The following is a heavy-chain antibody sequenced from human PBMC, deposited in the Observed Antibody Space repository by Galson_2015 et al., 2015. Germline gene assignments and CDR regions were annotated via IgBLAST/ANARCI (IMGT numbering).Heavy chain of an antibody. D-gene: IGHD4-17*01. CDR3: AGDPYADFRGGRGAFDI. J-gene: IGHJ3*02. Sequence: HPARGLEWIGYISYSGNTYYSPSLKSRITISLDTSKNHFSLSLTSVTAADTAVYYCAGDPYADFRGGRGAFDIWGQGTMVTVS. V-gene: IGHV4-31*02. CDR2: ISYSGNT.